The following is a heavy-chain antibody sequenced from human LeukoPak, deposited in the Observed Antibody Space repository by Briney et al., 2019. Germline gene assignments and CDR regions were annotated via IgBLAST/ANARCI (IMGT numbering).Heavy chain of an antibody. J-gene: IGHJ6*03. D-gene: IGHD4-17*01. CDR1: GFTFSSYD. CDR2: IGTAGDT. V-gene: IGHV3-13*01. CDR3: ARGNYGHYMDV. Sequence: PGGSLRLSCAASGFTFSSYDMHWVRQATGKGLEWVSVIGTAGDTYYPGSVKGRFTISRGNAKNSLYLQMNSLRAGDTAVYYCARGNYGHYMDVRGKGTTVTVSS.